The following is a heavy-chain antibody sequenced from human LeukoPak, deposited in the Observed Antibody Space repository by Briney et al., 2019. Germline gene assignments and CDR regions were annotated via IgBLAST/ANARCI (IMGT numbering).Heavy chain of an antibody. CDR1: GYRLTNNW. CDR3: ARAHYYDSSGYGVAFDI. J-gene: IGHJ3*02. Sequence: GESLKISCKISGYRLTNNWIGWVRQVPGKGLEWMGLIYPGDSDTRYSPSFQGQVTISADKSISTAYLQWSSLKASDTAMYYCARAHYYDSSGYGVAFDIWGQGTMVTVSS. V-gene: IGHV5-51*01. D-gene: IGHD3-22*01. CDR2: IYPGDSDT.